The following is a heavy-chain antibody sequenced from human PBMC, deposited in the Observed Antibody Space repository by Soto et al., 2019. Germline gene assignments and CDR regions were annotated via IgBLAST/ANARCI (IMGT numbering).Heavy chain of an antibody. D-gene: IGHD4-4*01. CDR2: IIPIFGTA. V-gene: IGHV1-69*13. CDR1: GGTFSSYA. J-gene: IGHJ6*03. CDR3: ASKYSNYGYYYYYMDV. Sequence: SVKVSCKASGGTFSSYAISWVRQAPGQGLEWMGGIIPIFGTANYAQKFQGRVTITADESTSTAYMELSSLRSEDTAVYYCASKYSNYGYYYYYMDVWGKGTTVTVSS.